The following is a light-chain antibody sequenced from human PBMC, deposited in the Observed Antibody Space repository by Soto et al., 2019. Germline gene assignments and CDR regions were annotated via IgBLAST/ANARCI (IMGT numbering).Light chain of an antibody. Sequence: QSALTQPASVSGSPGQSITISCTGTSSDVGGYNYVSWYQQHPGKAPKLMIYDVSNRPSGVSNRFSGSKSGNTASLTISGLQAEDEAEYYCSSYTSSRLYVFGTGTKLTVL. CDR3: SSYTSSRLYV. CDR1: SSDVGGYNY. CDR2: DVS. J-gene: IGLJ1*01. V-gene: IGLV2-14*01.